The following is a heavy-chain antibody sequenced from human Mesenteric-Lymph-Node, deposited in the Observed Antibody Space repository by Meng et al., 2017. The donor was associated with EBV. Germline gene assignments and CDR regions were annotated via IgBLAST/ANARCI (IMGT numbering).Heavy chain of an antibody. CDR1: GGAISSSSYY. CDR3: VTQRGGSYSY. V-gene: IGHV4-39*01. Sequence: LQLQESGPELVKPSEPLSLPCTVSGGAISSSSYYWGWIRQPPGRGLEWIGSIYYSGTTYYNPSLKGRVTISVDTSKNQFSLKLSSVTAADTAVYYCVTQRGGSYSYWGQGTLVPSPQ. J-gene: IGHJ4*02. D-gene: IGHD1-26*01. CDR2: IYYSGTT.